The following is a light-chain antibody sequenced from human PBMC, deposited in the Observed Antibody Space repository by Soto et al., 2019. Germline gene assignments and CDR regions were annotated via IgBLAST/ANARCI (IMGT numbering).Light chain of an antibody. V-gene: IGKV3-15*01. Sequence: EIGMTQAPATLSVSPGERATLSCRASQSVSSYLAGFQQKPGQAPSLLIYGASTRATGIPARVSSSGSGTEFTLTISSLQSEDFAVYYCQQYNNWWTFGQGTKVEIK. CDR2: GAS. CDR1: QSVSSY. J-gene: IGKJ1*01. CDR3: QQYNNWWT.